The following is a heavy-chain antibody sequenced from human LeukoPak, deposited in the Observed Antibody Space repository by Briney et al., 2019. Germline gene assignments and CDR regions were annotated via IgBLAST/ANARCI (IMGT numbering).Heavy chain of an antibody. J-gene: IGHJ4*02. CDR2: INRSGGST. V-gene: IGHV1-46*01. CDR3: AREGAGTDYYFDS. Sequence: ASVKVSFKAPGYTFTTYHMHWVRQAPGQGLEWRGKINRSGGSTVYAQRFQDRVTVTRDTSTSTVYMELTSLTSEDTAVYWCAREGAGTDYYFDSWGQGTLWTVSS. D-gene: IGHD3-10*01. CDR1: GYTFTTYH.